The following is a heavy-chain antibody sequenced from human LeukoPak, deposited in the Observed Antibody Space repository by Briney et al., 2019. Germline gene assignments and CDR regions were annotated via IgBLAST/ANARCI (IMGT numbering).Heavy chain of an antibody. Sequence: GASVKVSCKASGYTFTGYYMHWVRQAPGQGLEWMGWINPNSGGTNYAQKFQGRVTMTRDTSNSTAYMGLSRLRSDDTAVYYCARVGGYCSSTSCYYYFDYWGQGTLVTVSS. D-gene: IGHD2-2*01. J-gene: IGHJ4*02. CDR3: ARVGGYCSSTSCYYYFDY. CDR1: GYTFTGYY. CDR2: INPNSGGT. V-gene: IGHV1-2*02.